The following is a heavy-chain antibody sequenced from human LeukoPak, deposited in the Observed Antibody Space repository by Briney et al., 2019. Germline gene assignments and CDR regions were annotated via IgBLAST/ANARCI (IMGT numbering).Heavy chain of an antibody. J-gene: IGHJ3*02. V-gene: IGHV3-23*01. CDR1: GFTFSSYA. CDR2: ISGSGGST. Sequence: GGSLRLSCAASGFTFSSYAMSWVRQAPGKGLEWVSAISGSGGSTYYADSVKGRFTISRDNSKNTLYLQMNSLRAEDTAVYYCAKELSNYYDSSGPSDAFDIWGQGTMVTVSS. D-gene: IGHD3-22*01. CDR3: AKELSNYYDSSGPSDAFDI.